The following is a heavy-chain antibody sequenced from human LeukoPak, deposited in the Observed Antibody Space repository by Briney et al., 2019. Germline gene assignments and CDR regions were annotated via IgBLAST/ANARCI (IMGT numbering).Heavy chain of an antibody. Sequence: SETLSLTCTVSGGSISSYCWSWIRQPPGKGLEWIGYIYYSGSTNYNPSLKSRVTISVDTSKNQFSLKLSSVTAADTAVYYCARHDSSGYLFSFDYWGQGTLVTVSS. CDR1: GGSISSYC. V-gene: IGHV4-59*08. D-gene: IGHD3-22*01. J-gene: IGHJ4*02. CDR3: ARHDSSGYLFSFDY. CDR2: IYYSGST.